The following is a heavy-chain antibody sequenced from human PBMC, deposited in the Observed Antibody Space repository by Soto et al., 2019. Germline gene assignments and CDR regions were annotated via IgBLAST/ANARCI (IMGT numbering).Heavy chain of an antibody. Sequence: GASVKVSCKASGYTFTSYAMLWVRQAPGQGLEWMGRIIPILGIANYAQKFQGRVTITADKSTSTAYMGLSSLRSEDTAVYYCARGGTGVVYFDYWGQGTLVTVSS. CDR2: IIPILGIA. CDR3: ARGGTGVVYFDY. D-gene: IGHD7-27*01. J-gene: IGHJ4*02. V-gene: IGHV1-69*04. CDR1: GYTFTSYA.